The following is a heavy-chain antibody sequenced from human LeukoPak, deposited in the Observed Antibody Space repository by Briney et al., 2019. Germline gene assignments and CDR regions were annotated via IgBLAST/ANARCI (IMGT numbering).Heavy chain of an antibody. Sequence: ASVKVSCKASGYTFTGYYMHWVRQAPGQGLEWMGRINPNIGGTNYAQKFQGRVTMTRDTSTSTVYMELSSLRSEDTAVYYCASHYGSGSYPLDYWGQGTLVTVSP. CDR2: INPNIGGT. CDR1: GYTFTGYY. J-gene: IGHJ4*02. V-gene: IGHV1-2*06. CDR3: ASHYGSGSYPLDY. D-gene: IGHD3-10*01.